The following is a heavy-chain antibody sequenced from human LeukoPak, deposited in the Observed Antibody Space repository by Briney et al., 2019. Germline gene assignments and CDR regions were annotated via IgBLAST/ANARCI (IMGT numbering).Heavy chain of an antibody. CDR3: AKSLGVGGYTRYKGFDQ. Sequence: GGSLRLSRAASGFTFNSFAMNWVRQAPGKGLEWVSSISCSDGTSHYADFVKGRFTISRDNSKNPLYLQMNSLRAEDTAAYYCAKSLGVGGYTRYKGFDQWGQGTLVVVSS. D-gene: IGHD3-16*02. J-gene: IGHJ4*02. CDR1: GFTFNSFA. V-gene: IGHV3-23*01. CDR2: ISCSDGTS.